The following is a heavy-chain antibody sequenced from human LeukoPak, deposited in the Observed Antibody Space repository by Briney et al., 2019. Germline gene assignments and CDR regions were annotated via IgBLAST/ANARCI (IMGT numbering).Heavy chain of an antibody. Sequence: ETLSLTCTVSGDSFSYFYWSWVRQAPGKGLEWVSGINWNGGSTGYADSVKGRFTISRDNAKNSLYLQMNSLRAEDTALYYCARDLYCTNGVCFPTDYWGQGTLVTVSS. V-gene: IGHV3-20*04. CDR3: ARDLYCTNGVCFPTDY. D-gene: IGHD2-8*01. CDR1: GDSFSYFY. CDR2: INWNGGST. J-gene: IGHJ4*02.